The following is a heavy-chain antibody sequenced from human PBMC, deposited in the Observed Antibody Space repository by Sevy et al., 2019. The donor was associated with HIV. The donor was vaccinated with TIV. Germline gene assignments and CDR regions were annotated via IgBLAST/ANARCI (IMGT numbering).Heavy chain of an antibody. D-gene: IGHD1-26*01. CDR2: ISYDGSNK. Sequence: GGSLRLSCAASGFTFSSYAMHWVRQAPGKGLEWVVVISYDGSNKYYADSVKGRFTISRDNSKNTLYLQMNSLRAEDTAVYYCARERGSYYEFTDGMDVWGQGTTVTVSS. CDR3: ARERGSYYEFTDGMDV. J-gene: IGHJ6*02. CDR1: GFTFSSYA. V-gene: IGHV3-30-3*01.